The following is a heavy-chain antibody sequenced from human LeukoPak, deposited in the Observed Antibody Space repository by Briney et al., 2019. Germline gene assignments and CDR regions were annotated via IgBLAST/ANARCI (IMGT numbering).Heavy chain of an antibody. CDR3: ARRPGTIAFDI. V-gene: IGHV3-48*01. J-gene: IGHJ3*02. CDR2: ISSKSYTI. D-gene: IGHD1/OR15-1a*01. CDR1: GVTFSSYS. Sequence: GGSLRLSCAASGVTFSSYSMNWVRQAPGKGLEWVSYISSKSYTIYYADSVKGRFTISRDNAKNSLYLQINSLRAEDTAVYYCARRPGTIAFDIWGQGTMVTVSS.